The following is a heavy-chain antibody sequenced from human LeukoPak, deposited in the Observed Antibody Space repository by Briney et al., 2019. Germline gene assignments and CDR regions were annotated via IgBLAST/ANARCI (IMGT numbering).Heavy chain of an antibody. V-gene: IGHV4-34*01. CDR2: INHSGST. D-gene: IGHD3-22*01. J-gene: IGHJ4*02. CDR3: ARSDSVPGLSHMSGYYLLDY. Sequence: SETLSLTCAVYGGSFSGYYWSWLRQPPGKGLEWIGEINHSGSTNYNPSLKSRVTISVDTSKNQFSLKLSSVTAADTAVYYCARSDSVPGLSHMSGYYLLDYWGQGTLVTVSS. CDR1: GGSFSGYY.